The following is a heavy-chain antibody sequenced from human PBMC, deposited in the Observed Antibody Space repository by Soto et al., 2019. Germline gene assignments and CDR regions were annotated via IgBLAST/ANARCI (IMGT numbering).Heavy chain of an antibody. Sequence: QVQLQESGPGLVKPSQTLSLTCTVSGGSISSGGYYWKWIRQHPGKGLEWIGYIYYSASTSFNSSLEGRVTVSVDTSKNQFSLKLSSLTAADTAVYYCARSVFPWGQGTLVTVSS. V-gene: IGHV4-31*03. CDR2: IYYSAST. CDR3: ARSVFP. J-gene: IGHJ5*02. CDR1: GGSISSGGYY.